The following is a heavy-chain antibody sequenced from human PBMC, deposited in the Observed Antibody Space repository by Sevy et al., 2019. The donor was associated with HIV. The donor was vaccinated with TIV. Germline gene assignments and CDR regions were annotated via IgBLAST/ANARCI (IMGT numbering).Heavy chain of an antibody. D-gene: IGHD6-13*01. J-gene: IGHJ4*02. CDR1: GFTFGDYC. CDR2: LKSDVYGGTV. V-gene: IGHV3-49*04. Sequence: GGSLRLSCTASGFTFGDYCMSWVRQAPGKGLEWVAFLKSDVYGGTVDHAASVRVRFVISSDDSKTNAYLQMNDLKTEDTGVYYCTRWKAAQSIFDYWGQGALVTVSS. CDR3: TRWKAAQSIFDY.